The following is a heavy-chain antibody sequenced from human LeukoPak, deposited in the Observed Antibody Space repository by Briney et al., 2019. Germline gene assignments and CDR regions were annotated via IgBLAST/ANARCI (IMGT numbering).Heavy chain of an antibody. CDR1: GFTFSQYG. CDR3: AKGFSGSYYAADY. J-gene: IGHJ4*02. V-gene: IGHV3-30*02. CDR2: IRYDGSSK. D-gene: IGHD1-26*01. Sequence: PGGSLRLSCTASGFTFSQYGMHWVRQAPGKGLEWVAFIRYDGSSKRYADSVKGRFTISKDNSKNTVYLQMNRLTLEDTAVYSCAKGFSGSYYAADYWGQGTLVTVSP.